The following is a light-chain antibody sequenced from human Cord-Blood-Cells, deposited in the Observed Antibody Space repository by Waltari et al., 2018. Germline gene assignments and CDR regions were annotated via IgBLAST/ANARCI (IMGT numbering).Light chain of an antibody. CDR2: EGS. J-gene: IGLJ2*01. CDR3: CSYAGSVV. CDR1: SSDVGSYNL. Sequence: QSALTQPASGSGSPGQSITISCTGTSSDVGSYNLVSWYQQHPGKAPKIMIYEGSKRPSGVSNRFSGSKSGNTASLTISGLQAEDEADYYCCSYAGSVVFGGGTKLTVL. V-gene: IGLV2-23*01.